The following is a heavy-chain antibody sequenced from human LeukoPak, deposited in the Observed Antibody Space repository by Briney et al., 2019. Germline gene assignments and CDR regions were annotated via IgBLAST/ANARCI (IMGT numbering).Heavy chain of an antibody. V-gene: IGHV3-21*01. Sequence: GGSLRLSCAASGFTFSSHSMNWVRQAPGKGLEWVSSISSSSSYIYYADSVKGRFTISRDNAKNSLYLQMNSLRAEDTAVYYCARGLLYEAFDIWGQGTMVTVSS. J-gene: IGHJ3*02. CDR2: ISSSSSYI. D-gene: IGHD3-10*01. CDR1: GFTFSSHS. CDR3: ARGLLYEAFDI.